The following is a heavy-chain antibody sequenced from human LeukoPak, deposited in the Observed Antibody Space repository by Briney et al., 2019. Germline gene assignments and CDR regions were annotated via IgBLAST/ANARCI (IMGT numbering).Heavy chain of an antibody. D-gene: IGHD3-10*01. CDR3: ARDFRFGENGYYYGMDV. V-gene: IGHV3-48*03. J-gene: IGHJ6*04. CDR1: GFTFSRYE. Sequence: PGGSMRLSCAASGFTFSRYEMNWVRQAPGKGLEWVSYISSRGSTIYYADSVKGRFTISRDNATTSLYLQMNSLRADDTAVYYCARDFRFGENGYYYGMDVWGKGTTVTVSS. CDR2: ISSRGSTI.